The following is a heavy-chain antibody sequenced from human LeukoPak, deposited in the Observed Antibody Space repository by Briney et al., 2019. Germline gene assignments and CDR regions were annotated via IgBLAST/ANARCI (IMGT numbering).Heavy chain of an antibody. CDR1: GGSLSSSSYY. Sequence: PSETLSLTCTVSGGSLSSSSYYWGWIRQPPGKGLEWIGSIYYSGSTYYNPSLKSRVTISVDTSKNQFSLKLSSVTAADTAVYYCARLLPALVVPAAIWFDPWGQGTLVTVSS. V-gene: IGHV4-39*01. CDR3: ARLLPALVVPAAIWFDP. D-gene: IGHD2-2*01. J-gene: IGHJ5*02. CDR2: IYYSGST.